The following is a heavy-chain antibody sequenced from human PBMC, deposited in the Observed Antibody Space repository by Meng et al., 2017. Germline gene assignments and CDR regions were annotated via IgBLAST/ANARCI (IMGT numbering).Heavy chain of an antibody. V-gene: IGHV1-2*02. Sequence: ASVKVSCKASGYTFTGYYMHWVRQAPGQGLEWMGWINPNSGGTNYAQKFQGRVTMTRDTSISTAYMELSRLRSDDTAVYCCAREGDIVVVPAAKAYDYWGQGTLVTVSS. D-gene: IGHD2-2*01. CDR2: INPNSGGT. CDR3: AREGDIVVVPAAKAYDY. CDR1: GYTFTGYY. J-gene: IGHJ4*02.